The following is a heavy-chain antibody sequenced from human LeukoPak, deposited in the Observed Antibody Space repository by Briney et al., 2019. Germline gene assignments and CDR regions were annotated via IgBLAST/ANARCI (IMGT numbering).Heavy chain of an antibody. CDR1: GYTFSSHG. V-gene: IGHV1-18*01. CDR2: NSAYNGNT. D-gene: IGHD3-22*01. CDR3: ARAYYHDTSSYQGFDF. J-gene: IGHJ4*02. Sequence: ASVKVSCKASGYTFSSHGYTWVRQAPGQGLEWMGWNSAYNGNTDYAQKFQGRVTMTTDTSTSTAYMELRSLRSDDTAVYFCARAYYHDTSSYQGFDFWGQGTLVTVSS.